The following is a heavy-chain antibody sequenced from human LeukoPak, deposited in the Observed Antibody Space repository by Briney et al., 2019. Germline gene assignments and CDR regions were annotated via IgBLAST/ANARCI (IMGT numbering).Heavy chain of an antibody. Sequence: PGGSLRLPCAASGFTFSSYAMHWVRQAPGKGLEWVAVISYDGSNKYYADSVKGRFTISRDNSKNTLYLQMNSLRAEDTAVYYCARDRYDSSGKALYYFDYWGQGTLVTVSS. CDR3: ARDRYDSSGKALYYFDY. CDR2: ISYDGSNK. D-gene: IGHD3-22*01. J-gene: IGHJ4*02. V-gene: IGHV3-30-3*01. CDR1: GFTFSSYA.